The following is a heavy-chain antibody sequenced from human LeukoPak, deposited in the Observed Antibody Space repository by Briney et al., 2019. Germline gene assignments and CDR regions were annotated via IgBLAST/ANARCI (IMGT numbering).Heavy chain of an antibody. CDR2: INQDGSDK. J-gene: IGHJ4*02. Sequence: GGSLRLSCAASGFTFTTYYMSWVRQAPGKGLEWVANINQDGSDKYYVDSVKGRFTISRDNAKKSVYLQMNSLRAEDTAVYYCAKDGDGYAQVHFDFWGQGTLVTVSP. V-gene: IGHV3-7*03. CDR3: AKDGDGYAQVHFDF. CDR1: GFTFTTYY. D-gene: IGHD5-24*01.